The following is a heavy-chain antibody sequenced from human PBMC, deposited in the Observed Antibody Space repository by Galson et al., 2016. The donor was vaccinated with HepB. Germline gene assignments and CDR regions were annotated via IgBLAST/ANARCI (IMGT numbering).Heavy chain of an antibody. CDR3: ATGEGGTSGWADY. V-gene: IGHV4-39*01. J-gene: IGHJ4*02. CDR1: GRSISSSSYY. D-gene: IGHD6-19*01. Sequence: SETLSLTCTVSGRSISSSSYYWGWIRQPPGKGLELIGSIYYSGSTNYNPSLKSRVTISVDTTKNQLSLKLTSVTAADTAVYYCATGEGGTSGWADYWGQGTLVTVSS. CDR2: IYYSGST.